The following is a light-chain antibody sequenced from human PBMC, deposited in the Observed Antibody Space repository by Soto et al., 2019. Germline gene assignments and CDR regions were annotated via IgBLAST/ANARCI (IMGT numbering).Light chain of an antibody. Sequence: QSALTQPASVSGSPGQSITISCTGTSSDYVSWYQHHPGKAPKLIIYDVSSRPSGVSNRFSGSKSGNTASLTISGLEAEDEGDYYCSSYTSSSTLYVFGTGTKVTVL. CDR3: SSYTSSSTLYV. CDR1: SSDY. J-gene: IGLJ1*01. V-gene: IGLV2-14*03. CDR2: DVS.